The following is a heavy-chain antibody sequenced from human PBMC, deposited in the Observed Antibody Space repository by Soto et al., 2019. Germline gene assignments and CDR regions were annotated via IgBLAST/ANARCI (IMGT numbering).Heavy chain of an antibody. CDR2: IYYSGST. V-gene: IGHV4-59*08. Sequence: PSETLSLTCTVSGGSISSYYWSWIRQPPGKGLEWIGYIYYSGSTNYNPSLKSRVTISVDTSKNQFSLKLSSVTAADTAVYYCARLGTKGHYYYYYMDVWGKGTTVTVSS. D-gene: IGHD7-27*01. J-gene: IGHJ6*03. CDR3: ARLGTKGHYYYYYMDV. CDR1: GGSISSYY.